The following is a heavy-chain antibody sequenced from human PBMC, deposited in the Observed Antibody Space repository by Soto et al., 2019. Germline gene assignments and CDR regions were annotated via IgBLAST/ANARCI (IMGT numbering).Heavy chain of an antibody. CDR2: ISADNGNT. Sequence: QVQLVKSGAEVKKPGVSVKVSCKASGYHLTSYGISWVRQAPGQGLEWMGWISADNGNTNYAQKFQGRGTLTTVTSTSTAYMELRGQRSDDTAVYYCATTTGYSYYYYGMGVWGQGTTVTVSS. CDR1: GYHLTSYG. CDR3: ATTTGYSYYYYGMGV. D-gene: IGHD3-9*01. J-gene: IGHJ6*02. V-gene: IGHV1-18*01.